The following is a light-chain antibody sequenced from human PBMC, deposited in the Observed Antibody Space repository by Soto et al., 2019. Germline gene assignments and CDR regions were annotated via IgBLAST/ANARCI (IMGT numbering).Light chain of an antibody. V-gene: IGKV3-15*01. Sequence: EIVMTQSPATLSVSPGERATLSCRASQSVSSNLVWYQQKPGQAPRLLIYGASTRATGIPARFSGSGSGTEFTLTISSLQSEDFAVYYCKQYNNWPPWTFGQGTKVEIK. CDR1: QSVSSN. CDR2: GAS. J-gene: IGKJ1*01. CDR3: KQYNNWPPWT.